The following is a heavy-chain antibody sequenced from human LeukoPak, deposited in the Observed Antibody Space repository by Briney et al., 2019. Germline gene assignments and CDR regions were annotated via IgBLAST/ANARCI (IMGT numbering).Heavy chain of an antibody. Sequence: ETLSLTCAVYGGSFSGYYWSWIRQAPGKGLEWVSAISGSGGSTYYADSVKGRFTISRDNSKNTLYLQMNSLRAEDTAVYYCAMVGARLDPWPQDTLLRLSS. J-gene: IGHJ5*02. CDR2: ISGSGGST. D-gene: IGHD2-15*01. CDR1: GGSFSGYY. CDR3: AMVGARLDP. V-gene: IGHV3-23*01.